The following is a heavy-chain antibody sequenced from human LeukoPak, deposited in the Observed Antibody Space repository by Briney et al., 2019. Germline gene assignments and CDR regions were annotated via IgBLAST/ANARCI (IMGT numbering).Heavy chain of an antibody. CDR1: GYSISSGYY. CDR3: AGEAKIRYYYYMDV. J-gene: IGHJ6*03. Sequence: SETLSLTCTVSGYSISSGYYWGWIRQPPGKGLEWIGSIYHSGSTYYNPSLKSRVTISVDTSKNQFSLKLSSVTAADTAVYYCAGEAKIRYYYYMDVWGKGTTVTVSS. CDR2: IYHSGST. V-gene: IGHV4-38-2*02.